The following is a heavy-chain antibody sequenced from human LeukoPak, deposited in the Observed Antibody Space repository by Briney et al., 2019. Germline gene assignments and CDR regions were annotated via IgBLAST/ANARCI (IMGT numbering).Heavy chain of an antibody. D-gene: IGHD4-17*01. V-gene: IGHV3-23*01. CDR2: ISGIGGST. J-gene: IGHJ4*02. CDR1: GFTFSSYA. Sequence: PGGTLRLSCAASGFTFSSYAMNWVRQAPGKGLEWVSAISGIGGSTYYADSVKGRFTISRDNSKNTLYLQMNSLRAEDTAVYYCAKARMTTVMVDYWGQGTLVTVSS. CDR3: AKARMTTVMVDY.